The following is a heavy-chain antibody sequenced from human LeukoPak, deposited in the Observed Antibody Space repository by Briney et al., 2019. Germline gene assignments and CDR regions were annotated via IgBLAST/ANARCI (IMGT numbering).Heavy chain of an antibody. D-gene: IGHD3-3*01. CDR2: IKSKTDGGTT. J-gene: IGHJ4*02. V-gene: IGHV3-15*07. Sequence: PGGSLRLSSAASGFTFSNAWMNWIRQAPGKGLEWVGRIKSKTDGGTTDYAAPVKGRFTISRDDSKNTLYLQMNSLKTEDTAVYYCTTKFGGVVITVYWGQGTLVTVSS. CDR1: GFTFSNAW. CDR3: TTKFGGVVITVY.